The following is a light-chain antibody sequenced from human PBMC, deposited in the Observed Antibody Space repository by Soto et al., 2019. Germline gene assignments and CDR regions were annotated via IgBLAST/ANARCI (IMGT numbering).Light chain of an antibody. Sequence: DIQMTQSPSTLSASVGDRVTITCRASQTIDNWLAWYQQKPGKPPKFLIYKASSLETGVPSRFSGSRSGTEFTLTISSLQPDDFATYYCQQYLSYPYAFGQGTKLEIK. J-gene: IGKJ2*01. CDR1: QTIDNW. V-gene: IGKV1-5*03. CDR2: KAS. CDR3: QQYLSYPYA.